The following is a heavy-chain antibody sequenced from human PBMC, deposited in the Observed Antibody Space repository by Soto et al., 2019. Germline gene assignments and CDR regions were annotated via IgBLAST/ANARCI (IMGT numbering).Heavy chain of an antibody. D-gene: IGHD3-3*01. Sequence: PYETLSLTCTVSGGSISSYYWGWIRQPPGKGLEWIGYIYYSGSTNYNPSLKSRVTISVDTSKNQFSLKLSSVTAADTAVYYCARDRGGGDFWSGLHYYYYGMDVWGQGNTV. CDR1: GGSISSYY. V-gene: IGHV4-59*01. CDR2: IYYSGST. J-gene: IGHJ6*01. CDR3: ARDRGGGDFWSGLHYYYYGMDV.